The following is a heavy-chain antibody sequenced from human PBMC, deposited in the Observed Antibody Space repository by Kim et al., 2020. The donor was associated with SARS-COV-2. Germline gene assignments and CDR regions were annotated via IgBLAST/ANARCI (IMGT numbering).Heavy chain of an antibody. J-gene: IGHJ6*02. Sequence: ASVKVSCKASGYTFTSYDINWVRQATGQGLEWMGWMNPNSGNTGYAQKFQGRVTMTRNTSISTAYMELSSLRSEDTAVYYCARVNYPLGELINYGMDVWGQGTTVTVSS. CDR2: MNPNSGNT. CDR1: GYTFTSYD. CDR3: ARVNYPLGELINYGMDV. D-gene: IGHD3-10*01. V-gene: IGHV1-8*01.